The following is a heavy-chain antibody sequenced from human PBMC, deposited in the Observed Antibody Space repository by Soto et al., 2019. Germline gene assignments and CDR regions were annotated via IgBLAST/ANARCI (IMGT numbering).Heavy chain of an antibody. CDR2: IYYSGST. CDR1: GGSISSYY. V-gene: IGHV4-59*08. D-gene: IGHD5-18*01. Sequence: PSQTLSLTCTVSGGSISSYYWSWIRQPPGKGLEWIGYIYYSGSTNYNPSLKSRVTISVDTSNNQFSLKLSSVTAADTPVYYCARRYGSCFDYWGKGTLVTVSS. J-gene: IGHJ4*02. CDR3: ARRYGSCFDY.